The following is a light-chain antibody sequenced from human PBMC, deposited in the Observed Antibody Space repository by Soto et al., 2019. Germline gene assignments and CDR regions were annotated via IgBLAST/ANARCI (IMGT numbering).Light chain of an antibody. J-gene: IGLJ1*01. CDR2: EVN. CDR3: CSSGGSTPYV. V-gene: IGLV2-23*02. CDR1: SSNVGSYKL. Sequence: QSALTQPASVSGSPGQSITISCTGTSSNVGSYKLVSWYQQHPGKAPKLMIFEVNKRPSGVSNRFSGSKSGNTASLTISGLKVEDEADYYCCSSGGSTPYVFGTGTKLTV.